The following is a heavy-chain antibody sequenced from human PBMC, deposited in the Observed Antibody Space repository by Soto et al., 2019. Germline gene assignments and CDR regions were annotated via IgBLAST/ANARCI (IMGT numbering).Heavy chain of an antibody. V-gene: IGHV1-8*01. CDR1: GYTFTSYD. CDR2: MNPNSGNT. CDR3: ARVQGMVRGPKKNILYYYYGMDV. J-gene: IGHJ6*02. D-gene: IGHD3-10*01. Sequence: ASVKVSCKASGYTFTSYDINWVRQATGQGLEWMGWMNPNSGNTGYAQKFQGRVTMTSSTSISTAYMELSSLRSEDTAVYYCARVQGMVRGPKKNILYYYYGMDVWGQGTTVTVSS.